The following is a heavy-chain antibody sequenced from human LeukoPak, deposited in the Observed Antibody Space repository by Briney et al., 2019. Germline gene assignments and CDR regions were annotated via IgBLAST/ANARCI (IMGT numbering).Heavy chain of an antibody. CDR1: GGSFSDYF. Sequence: SETLSLTCAVYGGSFSDYFWSWIRQPPGKGLEWIGEINHRGSTNYNPSLKSRVTISVHKSKNQFSLKVTSVTAADTAVYYCSTRGDWGQGTLVTVSS. CDR3: STRGD. V-gene: IGHV4-34*01. CDR2: INHRGST. J-gene: IGHJ4*02.